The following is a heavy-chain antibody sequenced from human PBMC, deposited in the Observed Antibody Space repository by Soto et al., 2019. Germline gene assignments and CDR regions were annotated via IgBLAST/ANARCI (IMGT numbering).Heavy chain of an antibody. J-gene: IGHJ4*02. CDR3: ARGISLIVEVHRDAPDKYYFDS. Sequence: SETRSLTWPVYGGSFSGYCWSWIRQSPGKGLGWIGEINHSGSSIPNPSLKSRVTISVDTSKNQFSLKLRSVTAADTAAYYCARGISLIVEVHRDAPDKYYFDSWSQGTLVTVSS. CDR2: INHSGSS. CDR1: GGSFSGYC. V-gene: IGHV4-34*01. D-gene: IGHD2-15*01.